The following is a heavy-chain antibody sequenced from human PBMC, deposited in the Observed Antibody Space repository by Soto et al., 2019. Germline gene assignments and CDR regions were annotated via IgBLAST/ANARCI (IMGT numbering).Heavy chain of an antibody. Sequence: SETLSLTCTVSGGSISSYYWSWIRQPPGKGLEWIGYIYYSGSTNYNPSLKSRVTISVDTSKNQFSLKLSSVTAADTAVYYCAREGSIRYFDWLSSWFDPWGQGTLVTVSS. D-gene: IGHD3-9*01. CDR1: GGSISSYY. CDR3: AREGSIRYFDWLSSWFDP. J-gene: IGHJ5*02. V-gene: IGHV4-59*12. CDR2: IYYSGST.